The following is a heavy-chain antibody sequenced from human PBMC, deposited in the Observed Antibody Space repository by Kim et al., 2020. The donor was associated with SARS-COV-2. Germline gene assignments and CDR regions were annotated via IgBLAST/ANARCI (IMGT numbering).Heavy chain of an antibody. V-gene: IGHV3-15*01. J-gene: IGHJ1*01. D-gene: IGHD6-19*01. Sequence: GGSLRLSCAASGFTFSNAWMSWVRQAPGKGLEWVGRIKSKTDGGTTDYAAPVKGRFTISRDDSKNTLYLQMNSLKTEDTAVYYCTTGPGLSGWYDGGYFQHWGQGTLVTISS. CDR2: IKSKTDGGTT. CDR3: TTGPGLSGWYDGGYFQH. CDR1: GFTFSNAW.